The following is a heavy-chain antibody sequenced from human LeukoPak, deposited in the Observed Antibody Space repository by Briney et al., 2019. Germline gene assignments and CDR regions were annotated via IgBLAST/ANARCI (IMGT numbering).Heavy chain of an antibody. CDR3: ARSPGYSSGWGDV. Sequence: GESLQISCQGSGYSFTNYWISWVRQMPGKGLEWMGRIDPSDSYTNYGPSFQGHVTISADKSISTAYLQWSSLKASDTAMYYCARSPGYSSGWGDVWGKGTTVTVSS. J-gene: IGHJ6*04. CDR2: IDPSDSYT. V-gene: IGHV5-10-1*01. CDR1: GYSFTNYW. D-gene: IGHD6-19*01.